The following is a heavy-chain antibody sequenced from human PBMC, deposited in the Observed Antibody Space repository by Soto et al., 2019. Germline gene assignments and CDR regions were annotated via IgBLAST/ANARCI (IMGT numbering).Heavy chain of an antibody. CDR2: VNHNGRN. Sequence: LSLPCTVYGGSFSGYFWNWIRQSPGKGLEWIGKVNHNGRNNYNPSLKSRVTISMDMSKNQFSLKLTSVTAADTAVYYCARGGSSDWQVAFDFWGQGTMVTVSS. V-gene: IGHV4-34*01. CDR1: GGSFSGYF. CDR3: ARGGSSDWQVAFDF. D-gene: IGHD6-19*01. J-gene: IGHJ3*01.